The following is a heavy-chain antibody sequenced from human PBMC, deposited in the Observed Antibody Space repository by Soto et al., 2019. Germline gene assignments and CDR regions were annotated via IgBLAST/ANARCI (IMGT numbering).Heavy chain of an antibody. CDR2: ISYDGSNK. J-gene: IGHJ4*02. CDR3: ARDRILVVAAYLDF. CDR1: GFTFSSYA. Sequence: QVQLVESGGGVVQPGRSLRLSCAASGFTFSSYAMHWVRQAPGKGLEWVAVISYDGSNKYYADSVKGRFTISRDNSKNTLYLQMNSLRAEDTAVYYCARDRILVVAAYLDFWCQGTLVTVS. D-gene: IGHD2-15*01. V-gene: IGHV3-30-3*01.